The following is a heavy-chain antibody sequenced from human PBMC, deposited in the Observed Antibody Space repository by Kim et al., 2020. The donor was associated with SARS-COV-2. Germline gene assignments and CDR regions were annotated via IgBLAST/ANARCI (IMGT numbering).Heavy chain of an antibody. V-gene: IGHV3-64*01. CDR3: ARVRHFGGTYYGLDF. CDR2: FRTSGDRI. D-gene: IGHD3-3*01. CDR1: GFHFSNCA. J-gene: IGHJ6*01. Sequence: SLRLSCAASGFHFSNCALHWVRQAPGKGLAYASTFRTSGDRIQYANSVKGRFIISRDNSKNTLFLQMGSLRAEYMAVYFCARVRHFGGTYYGLDFWGQGTTDTSSS.